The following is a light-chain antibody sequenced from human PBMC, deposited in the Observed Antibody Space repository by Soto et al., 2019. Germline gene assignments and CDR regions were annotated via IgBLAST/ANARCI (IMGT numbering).Light chain of an antibody. CDR3: QSYDSSLVWV. CDR2: GSS. Sequence: QSVLTQPPSVSGAPGQRVTISCTGSSSNIGAGYDVHWYQQLPGTAPKLLIYGSSNRPSGVPDRFSGSKSGTSGSLAITGLQAEDEADYYCQSYDSSLVWVFGGGTKVTVL. J-gene: IGLJ3*02. CDR1: SSNIGAGYD. V-gene: IGLV1-40*01.